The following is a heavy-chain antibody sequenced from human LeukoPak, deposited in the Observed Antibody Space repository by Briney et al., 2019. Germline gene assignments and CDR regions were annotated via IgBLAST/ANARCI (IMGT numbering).Heavy chain of an antibody. J-gene: IGHJ6*02. CDR1: GGSISHYY. Sequence: SETLSLTCTVSGGSISHYYWSWIRQSPGKGLEWIGYIYYSWTTNYNPSLKSRVTISVDTSRNQFSLQLRSVTAADTAVYYCAREDPQTTVPEGMDVWGQGTTVIVSS. CDR3: AREDPQTTVPEGMDV. D-gene: IGHD4-17*01. CDR2: IYYSWTT. V-gene: IGHV4-59*01.